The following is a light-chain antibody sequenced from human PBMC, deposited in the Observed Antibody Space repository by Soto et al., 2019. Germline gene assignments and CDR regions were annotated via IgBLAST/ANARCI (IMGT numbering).Light chain of an antibody. V-gene: IGLV2-8*01. Sequence: QSVLTQLPSASGSPGQSVTISCAGTSSDVGGYNYVSWYQQHPGKAPKLMIYEVTKRPSGVPDRFSGSKSGNTASLTVSGLQAEDEGDYYCNSYSGTNNWVFGGGTKVTVL. CDR3: NSYSGTNNWV. CDR2: EVT. CDR1: SSDVGGYNY. J-gene: IGLJ2*01.